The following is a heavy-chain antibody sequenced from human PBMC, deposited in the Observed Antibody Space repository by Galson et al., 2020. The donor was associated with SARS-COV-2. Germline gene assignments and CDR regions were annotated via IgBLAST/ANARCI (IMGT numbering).Heavy chain of an antibody. CDR1: DGPISSYY. D-gene: IGHD4-17*01. CDR3: ARDPAPLYGDNYYYGMDV. CDR2: IPYSGST. V-gene: IGHV4-59*01. Sequence: ETSETLSLTCSISDGPISSYYWSWIRQPPGKGLEWIGYIPYSGSTNYNPALRSRVTISVDMSKNQFSLKLSSVTAADAAVYYCARDPAPLYGDNYYYGMDVWGRGTTVTVSS. J-gene: IGHJ6*02.